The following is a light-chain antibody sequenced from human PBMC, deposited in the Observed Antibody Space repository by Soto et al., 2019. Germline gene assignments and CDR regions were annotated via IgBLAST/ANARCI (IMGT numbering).Light chain of an antibody. J-gene: IGKJ1*01. CDR2: DAS. CDR3: HQYGESPQT. Sequence: EIVLTQSPGALSLSPGESATLSCRASQSVSNTHVAWYQQRPGQAPRLLIYDASRRDIGVPDRFSGSGSGTDFTLTIRGLEPEDFAVYFCHQYGESPQTVGQGTKVDSK. CDR1: QSVSNTH. V-gene: IGKV3-20*01.